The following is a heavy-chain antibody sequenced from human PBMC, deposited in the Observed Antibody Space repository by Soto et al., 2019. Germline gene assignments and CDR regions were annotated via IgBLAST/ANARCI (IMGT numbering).Heavy chain of an antibody. V-gene: IGHV1-3*01. CDR1: GYTFSSYE. D-gene: IGHD3-9*01. J-gene: IGHJ3*01. CDR3: ALFWHGAPRLDF. Sequence: QVQLVQSGAEVKKPGASVELSCKASGYTFSSYEIHWVRQAPGQGLEWVGWINGGDGNTKSSQRFHGRVTVSRDRSATTAYTELSSLSSEDTGVYYCALFWHGAPRLDFWGQGTMVTVSS. CDR2: INGGDGNT.